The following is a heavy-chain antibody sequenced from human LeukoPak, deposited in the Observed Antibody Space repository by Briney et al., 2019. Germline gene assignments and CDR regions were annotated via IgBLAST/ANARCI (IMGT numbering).Heavy chain of an antibody. J-gene: IGHJ4*02. Sequence: SETLSLTCTVSGGSISSYYWSWIRQPPGKGLEWIGYIYYSGSTNYNPSLKSRVTISVDTSKNQFPLKLSSVTAADTAVYYCASTEYCSSTSCRDYWGQGTLVTVSS. CDR2: IYYSGST. D-gene: IGHD2-2*01. CDR1: GGSISSYY. V-gene: IGHV4-59*01. CDR3: ASTEYCSSTSCRDY.